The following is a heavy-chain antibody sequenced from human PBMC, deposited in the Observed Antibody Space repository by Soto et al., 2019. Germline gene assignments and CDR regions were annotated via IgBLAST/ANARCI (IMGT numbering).Heavy chain of an antibody. V-gene: IGHV3-21*01. D-gene: IGHD6-13*01. J-gene: IGHJ6*02. Sequence: VGSLRLSCGASGFTFSTYNMNWVRQAPGKGLEWVASISSTSNYMYYADSVRGRFTISRDDAKSSLFLQMNSLRAEDTAVYYCAGDGSSAITSYYYYYGMDVWGQGTTVTVSS. CDR2: ISSTSNYM. CDR1: GFTFSTYN. CDR3: AGDGSSAITSYYYYYGMDV.